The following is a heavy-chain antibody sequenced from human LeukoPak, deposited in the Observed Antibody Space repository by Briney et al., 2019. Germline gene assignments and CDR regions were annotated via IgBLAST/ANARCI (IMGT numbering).Heavy chain of an antibody. CDR3: ARGSLSRDGYNFWDYYYYGMDV. J-gene: IGHJ6*02. D-gene: IGHD5-24*01. V-gene: IGHV1-69*13. CDR2: IIPIFGTA. Sequence: ASVKVSCKASGGTFSSYAISWVRQAPGQGLEWMGGIIPIFGTANYAQKFQGRVTITADESTSTAYMELSSLRSEDTAVYYCARGSLSRDGYNFWDYYYYGMDVWGQGTTVTVSS. CDR1: GGTFSSYA.